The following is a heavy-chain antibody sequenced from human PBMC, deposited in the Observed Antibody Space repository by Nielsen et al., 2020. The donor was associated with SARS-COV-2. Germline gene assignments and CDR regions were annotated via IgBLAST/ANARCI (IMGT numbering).Heavy chain of an antibody. Sequence: SETLSLTCTVSGGSLSGYFWSWIRQSPGKGLEWIGSIYYSGSTYYNPSLKSRVTISVDTSKNQFSLKLSSVTAADTAVYYCARAGVRGGWFDPWGQGTLVTVSS. J-gene: IGHJ5*02. V-gene: IGHV4-39*07. D-gene: IGHD7-27*01. CDR3: ARAGVRGGWFDP. CDR1: GGSLSGYF. CDR2: IYYSGST.